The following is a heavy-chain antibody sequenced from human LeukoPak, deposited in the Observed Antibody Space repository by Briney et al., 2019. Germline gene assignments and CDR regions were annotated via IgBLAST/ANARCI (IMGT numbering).Heavy chain of an antibody. CDR2: INPNSGGT. CDR3: ARFAGRYSSSWYSFDY. CDR1: GYTFTGHY. J-gene: IGHJ4*02. D-gene: IGHD6-13*01. V-gene: IGHV1-2*06. Sequence: GASVKVSCKASGYTFTGHYMHWVRQAPGQGLEWMGRINPNSGGTNYAQKFQGRVTMTRDTSISTAYMELSRLRSDDTAVYYCARFAGRYSSSWYSFDYWGQGTLVTVSS.